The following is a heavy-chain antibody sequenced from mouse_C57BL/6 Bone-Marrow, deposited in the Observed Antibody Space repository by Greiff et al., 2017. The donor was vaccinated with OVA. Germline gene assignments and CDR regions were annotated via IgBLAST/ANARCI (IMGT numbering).Heavy chain of an antibody. J-gene: IGHJ1*03. D-gene: IGHD1-1*01. CDR2: INPNNGGT. Sequence: VQLQQSGPELVKPGASVKIPCKASGYTFTDYNMDWVKQSHGKSLEWIGDINPNNGGTIYNQKFKGKATLTVDKSSSTAYMELRSLTSEDTAVYYCARARITTVVEDFDVWGTGTTVTVSS. V-gene: IGHV1-18*01. CDR1: GYTFTDYN. CDR3: ARARITTVVEDFDV.